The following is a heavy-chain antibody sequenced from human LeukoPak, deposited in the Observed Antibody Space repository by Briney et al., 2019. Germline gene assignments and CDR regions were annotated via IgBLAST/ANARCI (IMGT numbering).Heavy chain of an antibody. Sequence: ASETLSLTCTVSGGSISSYYWSWIRQPPGKGLEWIGYIYYSGSTNYNPSLKSRVTISVDTSKNQFSLKLSSVTAADTAVYYCARHIDYDYYYGMDVRGQGTTVTVSS. CDR3: ARHIDYDYYYGMDV. D-gene: IGHD3-16*02. CDR1: GGSISSYY. V-gene: IGHV4-59*08. CDR2: IYYSGST. J-gene: IGHJ6*02.